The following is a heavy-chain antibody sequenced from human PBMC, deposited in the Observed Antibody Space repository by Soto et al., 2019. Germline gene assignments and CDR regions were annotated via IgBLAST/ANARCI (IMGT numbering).Heavy chain of an antibody. J-gene: IGHJ6*02. Sequence: CGEASEFTFSINSLDLIRQAPGKGLKWVAVISYDGSNKYYADSVKGRFTISRDNSKNTLYLQMNSLRAEDTAVYYCAKDLLSGGYSSRSFYYGMDVWGQGNTVT. CDR2: ISYDGSNK. CDR3: AKDLLSGGYSSRSFYYGMDV. CDR1: EFTFSINS. D-gene: IGHD6-13*01. V-gene: IGHV3-30*18.